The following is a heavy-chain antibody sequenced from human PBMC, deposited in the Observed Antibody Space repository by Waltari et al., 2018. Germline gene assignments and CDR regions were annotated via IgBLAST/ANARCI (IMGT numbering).Heavy chain of an antibody. CDR3: ARRKYSSSWDVHFDY. CDR1: GGSISSSSYY. D-gene: IGHD6-13*01. J-gene: IGHJ4*02. CDR2: IYYSGST. V-gene: IGHV4-39*01. Sequence: QLQLQESGPGLVKPSETLSLTCTVSGGSISSSSYYWGWIRQPPGKGLEWIGSIYYSGSTYYNPSLKSRVTISVDTSKNQFSRKLSSVTAADTAVYYCARRKYSSSWDVHFDYWGQGTLVTVSS.